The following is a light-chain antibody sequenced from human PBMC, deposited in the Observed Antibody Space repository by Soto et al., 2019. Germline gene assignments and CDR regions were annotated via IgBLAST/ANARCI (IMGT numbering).Light chain of an antibody. CDR2: EAN. CDR1: SNDIGGYNL. J-gene: IGLJ2*01. Sequence: QSALTQPASVSGSPGQSITISCTGTSNDIGGYNLVSWYQQHPGKAPKLIIFEANKRPSGVSYRFSGSRSGNTASLTISALQAEDEADYSCCSFAGGATFVFGGGTKVTVL. V-gene: IGLV2-23*02. CDR3: CSFAGGATFV.